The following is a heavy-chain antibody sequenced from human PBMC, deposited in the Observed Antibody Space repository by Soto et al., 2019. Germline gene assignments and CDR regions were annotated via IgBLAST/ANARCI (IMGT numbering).Heavy chain of an antibody. V-gene: IGHV3-30*19. J-gene: IGHJ1*01. CDR2: TSYDGSDK. D-gene: IGHD3-16*01. CDR1: GFTFRSYV. Sequence: QVQLVESGGGVVQPGTSLRVSCVGSGFTFRSYVIHWVRQAPGKGLEWVALTSYDGSDKYYDDSVRGRFTISRDNSRNTVDLQMDSLRIEETAIYYCARWGTTGGLEVWGQGTLVSVSS. CDR3: ARWGTTGGLEV.